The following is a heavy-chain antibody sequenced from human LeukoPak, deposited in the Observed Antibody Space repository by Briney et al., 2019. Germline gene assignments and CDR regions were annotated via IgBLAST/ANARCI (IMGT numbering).Heavy chain of an antibody. J-gene: IGHJ4*02. CDR3: AGHRRRIVGVTGTFAY. Sequence: SETLSLTCTVSGYSISSGYYWGWIRQPPGKGLEWIGSTYHSGSTYYNPSLKSRVTISVDTSKNQFSLKVSSVTAADTAVYYCAGHRRRIVGVTGTFAYWGQGTLVTVSS. CDR1: GYSISSGYY. V-gene: IGHV4-38-2*02. D-gene: IGHD1-26*01. CDR2: TYHSGST.